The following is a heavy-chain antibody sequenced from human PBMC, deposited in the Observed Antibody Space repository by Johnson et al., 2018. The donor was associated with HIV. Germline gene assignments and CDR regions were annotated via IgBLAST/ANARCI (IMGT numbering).Heavy chain of an antibody. CDR1: GFTFDDYA. J-gene: IGHJ3*02. CDR3: AKERAIVGATFGAFDI. CDR2: ISWNSGSI. D-gene: IGHD1-26*01. Sequence: VQLVESGGGLVQPGRSLRLSCAASGFTFDDYAMHWVRQAPGKGLEWVSGISWNSGSIGYADSVKGRFTISRDNAKNSLYLQMNSLRAEDTALYYCAKERAIVGATFGAFDIWGQGTMVTVSS. V-gene: IGHV3-9*01.